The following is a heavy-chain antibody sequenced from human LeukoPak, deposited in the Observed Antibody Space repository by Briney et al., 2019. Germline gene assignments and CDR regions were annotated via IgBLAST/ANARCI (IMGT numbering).Heavy chain of an antibody. Sequence: GASVKVSCKASGYTFTSYDINWVRQATGQGLEWMGWMNPNSGNTGYAQKFQGRVTMTRNTSISTAYMELSSLRSEDTAVYYCARGMYLADGMDVWGQGTTVTVSS. V-gene: IGHV1-8*01. J-gene: IGHJ6*02. CDR2: MNPNSGNT. CDR1: GYTFTSYD. CDR3: ARGMYLADGMDV. D-gene: IGHD2-15*01.